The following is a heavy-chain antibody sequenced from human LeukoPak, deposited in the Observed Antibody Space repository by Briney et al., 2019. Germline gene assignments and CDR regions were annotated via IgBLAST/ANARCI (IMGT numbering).Heavy chain of an antibody. Sequence: SETLSLTCTVSGGSISSYYWSWIRQPPGKGLEWIGYIYYSGSTNYNPSLKSRVTISVDTSKNQFSLKLSSVTAADTAVYYCAREYYDFWSGSLGYFDYWGQGTLVTVSS. D-gene: IGHD3-3*01. CDR2: IYYSGST. CDR3: AREYYDFWSGSLGYFDY. J-gene: IGHJ4*02. CDR1: GGSISSYY. V-gene: IGHV4-59*01.